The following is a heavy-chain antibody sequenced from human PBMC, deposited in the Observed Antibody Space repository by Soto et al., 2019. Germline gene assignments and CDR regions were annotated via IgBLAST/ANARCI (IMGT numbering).Heavy chain of an antibody. D-gene: IGHD2-2*01. V-gene: IGHV5-51*01. Sequence: GESLKISCTGSGYAFTSYWIAWVRQMPGKGLEWMGIIYPGDSDTRYSPSFQGQVTISADKSITTAYLQWSSLKASDTAMYYCARGYCTTTICDLWFDPWGQGTLVTVSS. CDR3: ARGYCTTTICDLWFDP. CDR2: IYPGDSDT. J-gene: IGHJ5*02. CDR1: GYAFTSYW.